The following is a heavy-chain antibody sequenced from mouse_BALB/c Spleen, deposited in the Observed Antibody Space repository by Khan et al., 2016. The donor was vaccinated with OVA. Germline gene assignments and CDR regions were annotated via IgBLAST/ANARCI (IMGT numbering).Heavy chain of an antibody. Sequence: EVELVESGGGLVKPGGSLKLSCAASGFTFSSFSMSWVRQTPEKRLEWVATISSGGDNTYYPDSVKGRFTISRDNAKNNLYLQMSSLRSEDTALYYCARSNYGAFAYWGQGTPVTVSA. D-gene: IGHD1-1*02. CDR2: ISSGGDNT. J-gene: IGHJ3*01. V-gene: IGHV5-9*03. CDR1: GFTFSSFS. CDR3: ARSNYGAFAY.